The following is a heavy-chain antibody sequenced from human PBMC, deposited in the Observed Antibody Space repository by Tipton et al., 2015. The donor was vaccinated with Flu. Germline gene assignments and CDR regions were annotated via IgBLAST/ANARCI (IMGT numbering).Heavy chain of an antibody. CDR2: INHSGST. CDR1: GGSFSGYY. V-gene: IGHV4-34*01. D-gene: IGHD1-7*01. Sequence: TLSLTCTVSGGSFSGYYWSWIRQPPGKGLEWIGEINHSGSTNYNPSLKSRVTISVDTSKNQFSLKLSSVTAADTAVYYCARRGGLLGLYNWNYVYAFDIWGQGTMVTVSS. J-gene: IGHJ3*02. CDR3: ARRGGLLGLYNWNYVYAFDI.